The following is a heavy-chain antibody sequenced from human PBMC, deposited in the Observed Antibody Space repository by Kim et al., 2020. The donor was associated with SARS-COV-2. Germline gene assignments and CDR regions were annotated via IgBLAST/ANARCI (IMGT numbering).Heavy chain of an antibody. CDR1: GFRFSDYD. CDR3: ARDPYNSYAMDL. D-gene: IGHD1-20*01. J-gene: IGHJ6*02. Sequence: GGSLRLSCAAPGFRFSDYDMNWVRQAPGKGLEWLSSVSSSSRYTTYADSVRGRFIISRDNARDSLSLQMDSLQPEDTAVYYCARDPYNSYAMDLWGQGTTVTVS. V-gene: IGHV3-11*05. CDR2: VSSSSRYT.